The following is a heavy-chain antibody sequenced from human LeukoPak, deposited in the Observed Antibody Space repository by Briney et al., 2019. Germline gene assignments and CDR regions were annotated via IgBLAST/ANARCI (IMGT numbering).Heavy chain of an antibody. CDR1: GFTSSSYT. D-gene: IGHD3-22*01. CDR2: ISTSSSYI. J-gene: IGHJ5*02. V-gene: IGHV3-21*01. Sequence: GGSLRLSCAASGFTSSSYTMNWVRQAPGQGVEWVSSISTSSSYIYYADSVKGRFTISRDNTLHSLYLQMHSVRAEDTAVYYCARESDSSAGGWFDPWGQGTLVTVSS. CDR3: ARESDSSAGGWFDP.